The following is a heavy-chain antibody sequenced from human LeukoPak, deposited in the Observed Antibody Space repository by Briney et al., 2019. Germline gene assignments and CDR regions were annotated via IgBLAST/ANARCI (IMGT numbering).Heavy chain of an antibody. CDR2: VYYDGNN. V-gene: IGHV4-39*07. Sequence: SETLSLTCTVSGGSINNTLFYWGWIRQPPGKGLEWIGTVYYDGNNYSSPSLKSRVATSVDTSKNQFSLKLSSVTAADTAVYYCATGRNVVVPAAILGVGPWYYYYYMDVWGKGTTVTVSS. CDR3: ATGRNVVVPAAILGVGPWYYYYYMDV. J-gene: IGHJ6*03. D-gene: IGHD2-2*02. CDR1: GGSINNTLFY.